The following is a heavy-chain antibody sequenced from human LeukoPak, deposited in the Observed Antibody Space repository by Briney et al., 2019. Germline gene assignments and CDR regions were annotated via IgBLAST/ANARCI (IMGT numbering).Heavy chain of an antibody. V-gene: IGHV4-30-2*01. CDR1: GGSINSGGYY. CDR3: ARGDYYYYYYMDV. CDR2: SYHSGST. J-gene: IGHJ6*03. Sequence: PSETLSLTCTVSGGSINSGGYYWSWIRQPPGKSLECIGYSYHSGSTYYNPSLKSRVTISVDTSKNQFSLKLSSVTAADTAVYYCARGDYYYYYYMDVWGKGTTVTVSS.